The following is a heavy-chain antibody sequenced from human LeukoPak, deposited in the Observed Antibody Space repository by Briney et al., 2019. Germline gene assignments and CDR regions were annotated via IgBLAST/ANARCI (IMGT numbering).Heavy chain of an antibody. D-gene: IGHD3-22*01. J-gene: IGHJ4*02. CDR1: GGSISSGSYY. CDR2: IYTSGST. CDR3: AREGLGVDSSGYYYGY. Sequence: PSETLSLTCTVSGGSISSGSYYWSWIRQPAGKGLEWIGRIYTSGSTNYNPSLKSRVTISVDTSKNQFSLKLSSVTATDTAVYYCAREGLGVDSSGYYYGYWGQGTLVTVSS. V-gene: IGHV4-61*02.